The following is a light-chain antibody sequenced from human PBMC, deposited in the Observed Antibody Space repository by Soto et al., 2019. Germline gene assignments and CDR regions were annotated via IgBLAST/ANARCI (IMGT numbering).Light chain of an antibody. Sequence: EIVLTQSPATLSLSPGETATLSCRASQSVSSYLAWYQQKPGQAPRLLIYGASSRATGIPDRFSGSGSGTDFTLTISSLEPEDFAVYYCHQRQSWPRTFGQGTKVDIK. CDR3: HQRQSWPRT. V-gene: IGKV3-11*01. CDR2: GAS. CDR1: QSVSSY. J-gene: IGKJ1*01.